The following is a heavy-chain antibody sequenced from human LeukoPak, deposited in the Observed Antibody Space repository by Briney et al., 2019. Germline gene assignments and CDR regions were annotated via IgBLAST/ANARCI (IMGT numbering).Heavy chain of an antibody. Sequence: KPSETLSLTCTVSGGSISSYYWSWIRQPPGKGLEWIGYIYYSGSTNYNPSLRSRVTISVDTSKNRFSLKLSSVTAADTAVYYCARTRYYYDSSGYYYYGMDVWGQGTTVTVSS. CDR2: IYYSGST. CDR3: ARTRYYYDSSGYYYYGMDV. D-gene: IGHD3-22*01. V-gene: IGHV4-59*01. CDR1: GGSISSYY. J-gene: IGHJ6*02.